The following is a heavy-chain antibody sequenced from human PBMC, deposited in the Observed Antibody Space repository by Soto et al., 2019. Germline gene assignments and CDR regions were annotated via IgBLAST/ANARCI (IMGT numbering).Heavy chain of an antibody. CDR2: ICYSGST. D-gene: IGHD1-26*01. Sequence: QLQLQESGPGLVKPSETLSLTCTVSGGPISSSTYYWGWIRQPPGKGLEWVGRICYSGSTYYNPSLRSRVTRPGDTSKSQFSLKLSSVTAADTAVYYCARHMGNLGSYFDLWGRGSLVTVCS. J-gene: IGHJ2*01. V-gene: IGHV4-39*01. CDR1: GGPISSSTYY. CDR3: ARHMGNLGSYFDL.